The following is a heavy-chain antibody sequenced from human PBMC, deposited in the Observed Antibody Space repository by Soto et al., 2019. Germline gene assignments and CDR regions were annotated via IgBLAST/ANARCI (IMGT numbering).Heavy chain of an antibody. Sequence: QVQLVQSGAEVEKPGASVKVSCKASGYTLTSYYMHWARQAPGQGLEWMGVINPSGGSTAYAQRFQGRVTMTRDTSTSVVYMELNRLTSEDTAMYYCARSPLRGALDYWGQGTLVTVSS. J-gene: IGHJ4*02. V-gene: IGHV1-46*01. CDR2: INPSGGST. CDR3: ARSPLRGALDY. D-gene: IGHD3-10*01. CDR1: GYTLTSYY.